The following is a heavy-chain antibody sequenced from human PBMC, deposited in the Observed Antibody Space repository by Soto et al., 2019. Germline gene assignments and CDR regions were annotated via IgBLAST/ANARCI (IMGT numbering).Heavy chain of an antibody. Sequence: LRLSCAASGLTFSSYAMHWVRQAPGKGLEWVAVISYNGSNKYYADSVKGRFTISRDNSKNTLYLQMNSLRAEDTAVYYCARDLGRGSSWVYYYYGMDVWGQGTTVTVSS. J-gene: IGHJ6*02. CDR3: ARDLGRGSSWVYYYYGMDV. CDR2: ISYNGSNK. V-gene: IGHV3-30-3*01. CDR1: GLTFSSYA. D-gene: IGHD6-13*01.